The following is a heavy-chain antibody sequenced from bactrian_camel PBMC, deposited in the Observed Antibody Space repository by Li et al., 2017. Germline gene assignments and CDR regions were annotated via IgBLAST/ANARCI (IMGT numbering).Heavy chain of an antibody. D-gene: IGHD4*01. Sequence: VQLVESGGGLVQPGGSLRLSCAASGFTFSIYAMSWVRQAPGEGLEWVSDINSDGGGAYYTDSVKGRITISRDNAKNTVYLQMNSLKSEDTALYYCATTFSVYGDYVAFNHWGLGTQVTVS. CDR1: GFTFSIYA. CDR2: INSDGGGA. V-gene: IGHV3S40*01. J-gene: IGHJ4*01. CDR3: ATTFSVYGDYVAFNH.